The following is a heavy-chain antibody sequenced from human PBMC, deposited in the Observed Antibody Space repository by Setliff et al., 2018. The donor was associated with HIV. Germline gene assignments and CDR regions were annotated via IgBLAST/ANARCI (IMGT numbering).Heavy chain of an antibody. CDR3: ARLGSGWSDSYYYAMDV. CDR2: ISPYNGHT. D-gene: IGHD6-19*01. V-gene: IGHV1-18*01. Sequence: ASVKVSCKASGYTFKTYGISGVRQAPGHGLEWMGWISPYNGHTNYAQNFQGRVTMTIDTSTSRAYMELKSLTSDDTAAYFCARLGSGWSDSYYYAMDVWGQGTTVTVSS. CDR1: GYTFKTYG. J-gene: IGHJ6*02.